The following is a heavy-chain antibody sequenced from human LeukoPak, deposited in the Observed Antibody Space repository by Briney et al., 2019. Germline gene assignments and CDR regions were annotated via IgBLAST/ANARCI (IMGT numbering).Heavy chain of an antibody. V-gene: IGHV4-31*03. CDR1: GASFNSDDQY. CDR2: IHPSGML. J-gene: IGHJ4*02. Sequence: PSETLSLTCTVSGASFNSDDQYWNWIRQSPGKGLEWIGSIHPSGMLYNNPSLAIRVIMSRDTSKNQFSLNLNSVTAADTAVYFCSRGLDSRKLGYWGQGILVTVSS. CDR3: SRGLDSRKLGY. D-gene: IGHD3-22*01.